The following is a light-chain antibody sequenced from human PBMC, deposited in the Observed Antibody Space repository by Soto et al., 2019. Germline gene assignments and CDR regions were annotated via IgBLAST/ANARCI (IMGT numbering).Light chain of an antibody. CDR3: ETWDTNTRV. Sequence: QSVLAQSSSASASLGSSVKLTCTLRSLHSTYIIAWHQQQPGKATRYLMNLEGSGSYNKGSGVPDRFSGYSSGADRYLTISNLQFEEEADYYCETWDTNTRVFGTGTKLIVL. CDR1: SLHSTYI. V-gene: IGLV4-60*02. CDR2: LEGSGSY. J-gene: IGLJ1*01.